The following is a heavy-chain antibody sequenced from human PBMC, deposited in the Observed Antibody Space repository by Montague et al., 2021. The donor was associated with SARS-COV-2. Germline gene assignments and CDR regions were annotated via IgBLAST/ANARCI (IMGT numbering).Heavy chain of an antibody. Sequence: SLRLSCAASGFTFSSYDMHWVRQAPGKGLEWVSAIGTAGDTYYPGSVKGRFTISRENAKNSLYLQMNSLRAGDTAVYYCARGDSDSSGYYYYFDYWGQGTLITVSS. CDR2: IGTAGDT. V-gene: IGHV3-13*04. D-gene: IGHD3-22*01. CDR1: GFTFSSYD. CDR3: ARGDSDSSGYYYYFDY. J-gene: IGHJ4*02.